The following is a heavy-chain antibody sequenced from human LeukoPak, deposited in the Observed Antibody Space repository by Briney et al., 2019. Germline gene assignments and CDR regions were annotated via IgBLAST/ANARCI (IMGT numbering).Heavy chain of an antibody. D-gene: IGHD2-15*01. Sequence: GSLRLSCAASGFTFSSYGMHWVRQAPGKGLEWVAFIRYDGSNKYYADSVEGRFTISRDNSKNTLYLQMNSLRAEDTAVYYCAKVVVVVAAPPYNWFDPWGQGTLVTVSS. V-gene: IGHV3-30*02. J-gene: IGHJ5*02. CDR3: AKVVVVVAAPPYNWFDP. CDR1: GFTFSSYG. CDR2: IRYDGSNK.